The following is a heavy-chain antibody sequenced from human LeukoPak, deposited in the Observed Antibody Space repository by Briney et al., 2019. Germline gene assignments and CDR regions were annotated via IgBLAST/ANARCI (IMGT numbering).Heavy chain of an antibody. CDR1: GFSFSSYE. CDR2: ISGSGGST. D-gene: IGHD3-22*01. Sequence: GGSLRLSCAASGFSFSSYEMNWVRQAPGKGLEWVSAISGSGGSTYSADSVKGRFTISRDNSKNTLYLQMNSLRAEDTAVYYCANRADYDSSGYYSSYWGQGTLVTVSS. J-gene: IGHJ4*02. CDR3: ANRADYDSSGYYSSY. V-gene: IGHV3-23*01.